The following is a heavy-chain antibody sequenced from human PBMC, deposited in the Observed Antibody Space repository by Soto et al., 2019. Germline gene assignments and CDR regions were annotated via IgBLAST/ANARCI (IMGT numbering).Heavy chain of an antibody. Sequence: ASVKVSCKVSGYTLTELSMHWVRQAPGKGLEWMGGFDPEDGETIYAQKFQGRVTMTEDTSTDTAYMELSSLRSEDTAVYYCATAAYWGYYHGMDVWGQGTTVTVSS. J-gene: IGHJ6*02. CDR1: GYTLTELS. CDR2: FDPEDGET. D-gene: IGHD7-27*01. V-gene: IGHV1-24*01. CDR3: ATAAYWGYYHGMDV.